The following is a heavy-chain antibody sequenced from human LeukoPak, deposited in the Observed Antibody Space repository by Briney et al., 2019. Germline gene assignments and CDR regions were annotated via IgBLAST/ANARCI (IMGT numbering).Heavy chain of an antibody. CDR3: AKRPNYYDSSGSGYYFDY. V-gene: IGHV3-23*01. Sequence: GGSLRLSCAASGFTFSSYAMSWVRQAPGKGLEWVSAISGSGGSTYYADSVKGRFAISRDNSKNTLYLQMNSLRAEDTAVYYCAKRPNYYDSSGSGYYFDYWGQGTLVTVSS. CDR1: GFTFSSYA. D-gene: IGHD3-22*01. CDR2: ISGSGGST. J-gene: IGHJ4*02.